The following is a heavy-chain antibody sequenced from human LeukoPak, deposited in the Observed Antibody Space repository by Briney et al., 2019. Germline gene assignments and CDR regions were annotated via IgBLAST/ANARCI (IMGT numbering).Heavy chain of an antibody. CDR1: GFTFSSSG. Sequence: GRSLRLSCAASGFTFSSSGMHWVRQAPGKGLEWVAVISYDGSNKYYADSVKGRFTISRDNSKNTPYLQMNSLRAEDTAVFYCGKYSGSGSRHFDYWGQGTLVTVSS. CDR2: ISYDGSNK. D-gene: IGHD1-26*01. CDR3: GKYSGSGSRHFDY. J-gene: IGHJ4*02. V-gene: IGHV3-30*18.